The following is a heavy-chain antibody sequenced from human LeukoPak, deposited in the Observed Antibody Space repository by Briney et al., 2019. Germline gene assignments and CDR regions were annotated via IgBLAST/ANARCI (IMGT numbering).Heavy chain of an antibody. D-gene: IGHD4-17*01. CDR3: AKGGESDYGDHFDY. CDR1: GFTFSSYG. CDR2: IWYDGSNK. Sequence: GGSLRLSCAASGFTFSSYGMRWVRQAPGKWLEWVAVIWYDGSNKQYADSVKGRFTISRDNSKNTLYLQMNSLRAEDTAVYYCAKGGESDYGDHFDYWSQGTLVTVSS. V-gene: IGHV3-33*06. J-gene: IGHJ4*02.